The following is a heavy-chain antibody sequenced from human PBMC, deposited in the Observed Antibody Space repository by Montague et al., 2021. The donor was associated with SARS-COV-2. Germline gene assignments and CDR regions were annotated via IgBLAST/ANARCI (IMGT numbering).Heavy chain of an antibody. CDR1: GGSISSYY. V-gene: IGHV4-59*01. Sequence: SQTLSLTCTVSGGSISSYYWSWIRQTPGKGLEWIGYLYYSGSTKYNPSLESRVSMSVDTSKNQFSLILTSVTAADTALYYCASTLGGRYYWADYYFDSGGPGTRVAVSS. J-gene: IGHJ4*02. CDR2: LYYSGST. CDR3: ASTLGGRYYWADYYFDS. D-gene: IGHD1-26*01.